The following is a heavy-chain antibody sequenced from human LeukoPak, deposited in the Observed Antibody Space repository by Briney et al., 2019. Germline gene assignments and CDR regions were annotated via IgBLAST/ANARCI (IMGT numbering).Heavy chain of an antibody. CDR1: GVSISSSNSY. CDR3: ARQTGSGLFILP. Sequence: PSETLSLTCTVSGVSISSSNSYWGWIRQPPGQGLEWIGCIYYSGNTYYNASLKSQVSISIDTSKNQFSLRLTSVTAADTAVYYCARQTGSGLFILPGGQGTLVTVSS. CDR2: IYYSGNT. V-gene: IGHV4-39*01. J-gene: IGHJ4*02. D-gene: IGHD3/OR15-3a*01.